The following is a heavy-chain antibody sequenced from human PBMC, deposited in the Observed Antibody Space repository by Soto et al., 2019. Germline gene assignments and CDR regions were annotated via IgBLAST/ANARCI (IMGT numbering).Heavy chain of an antibody. J-gene: IGHJ6*02. CDR2: IYPGDSDT. V-gene: IGHV5-51*01. CDR1: GYSFTSYW. D-gene: IGHD3-10*01. Sequence: GESLKISCKGSGYSFTSYWICWVRQMPVKGLEWMGIIYPGDSDTRYSPSFQGQVTISADKSISTAYLQWSSLKASDTAMYYCARLSGYYGSGTGRYYYYGMDVFGQGTTVTFSS. CDR3: ARLSGYYGSGTGRYYYYGMDV.